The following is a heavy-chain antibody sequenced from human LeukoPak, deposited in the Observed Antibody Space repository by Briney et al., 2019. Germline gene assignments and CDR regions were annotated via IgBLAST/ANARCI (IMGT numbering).Heavy chain of an antibody. CDR1: GFTFSSYA. CDR3: AKDDRGWYVNLDY. Sequence: PGGSLRLSCAASGFTFSSYAMSWVRQAPGKGLEWVSAISGSGGSTYYADSVKGRLIISRDNSKNTLYLQMNSLRAEDTAVYYCAKDDRGWYVNLDYWGQGTLVTVSS. V-gene: IGHV3-23*01. J-gene: IGHJ4*02. CDR2: ISGSGGST. D-gene: IGHD6-19*01.